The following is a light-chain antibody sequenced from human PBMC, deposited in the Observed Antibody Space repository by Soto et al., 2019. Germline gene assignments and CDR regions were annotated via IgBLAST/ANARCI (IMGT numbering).Light chain of an antibody. V-gene: IGLV4-69*01. Sequence: QSVLTQSPSASASLGASVKLTCTLSSGHSSYAIAWHQQQPEKGPRYLMKLNSDGSHSKGDGIPDRFSGSSSGAERYLTIARLQSEDEDDYCSQSWGSGIPVVFGGGTKLTVL. CDR1: SGHSSYA. CDR3: QSWGSGIPVV. CDR2: LNSDGSH. J-gene: IGLJ2*01.